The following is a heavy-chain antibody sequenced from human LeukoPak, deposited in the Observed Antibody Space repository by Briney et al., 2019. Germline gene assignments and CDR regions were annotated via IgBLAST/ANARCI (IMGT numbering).Heavy chain of an antibody. J-gene: IGHJ3*02. CDR2: IYYSGST. Sequence: SETLSLTCTVSGGPISSSSYYWGWIRQPPGKGLEWIGSIYYSGSTYYNPSLKSRVTISVDTSKNQFSLKLNSVTAADTAVYYCARFLSDSSGWNADAFDIWGQGTMVTVSS. CDR1: GGPISSSSYY. CDR3: ARFLSDSSGWNADAFDI. D-gene: IGHD6-19*01. V-gene: IGHV4-39*07.